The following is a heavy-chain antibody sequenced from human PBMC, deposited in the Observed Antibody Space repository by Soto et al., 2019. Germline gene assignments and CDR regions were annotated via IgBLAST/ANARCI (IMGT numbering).Heavy chain of an antibody. CDR2: ISGSGGST. CDR3: AKVPVGATGRFDY. D-gene: IGHD1-26*01. Sequence: PGWSLRLSCEASGFTFCGYWMSWVRQAPGKGLAWVSAISGSGGSTYYADSVKGRFTISRDNSKNTLYLQMNSLRAEDTALYYCAKVPVGATGRFDYWGQGTLVTVSS. V-gene: IGHV3-23*01. J-gene: IGHJ4*02. CDR1: GFTFCGYW.